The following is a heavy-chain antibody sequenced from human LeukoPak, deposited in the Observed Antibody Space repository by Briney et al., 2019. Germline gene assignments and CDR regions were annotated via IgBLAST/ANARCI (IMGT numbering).Heavy chain of an antibody. Sequence: PAGSLTLSCVPSGFTFSAYAMHWVRQAPGKGLEWVALISFDGSNQYYPDSVKGRFTISRDNSKNTLCLQMNSLRADDTAVYYCAKERYGDYAFDYWGQGTLHRVPS. D-gene: IGHD4-17*01. J-gene: IGHJ4*02. CDR2: ISFDGSNQ. CDR1: GFTFSAYA. V-gene: IGHV3-30*18. CDR3: AKERYGDYAFDY.